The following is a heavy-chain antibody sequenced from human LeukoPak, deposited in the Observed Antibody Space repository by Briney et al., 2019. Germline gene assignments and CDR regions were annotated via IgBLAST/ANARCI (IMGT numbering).Heavy chain of an antibody. CDR1: GGSISSYY. CDR3: ARVGVVPAAMSDWYFDL. D-gene: IGHD2-2*01. Sequence: PSETLSLTCTVSGGSISSYYWSWIRQPPGKGLEWIGYIYYSGSTNYNPSLKSRVTISVDTSKNQFSLKLSSVTAADTAVYYCARVGVVPAAMSDWYFDLWGRGTLVTVSS. J-gene: IGHJ2*01. CDR2: IYYSGST. V-gene: IGHV4-59*08.